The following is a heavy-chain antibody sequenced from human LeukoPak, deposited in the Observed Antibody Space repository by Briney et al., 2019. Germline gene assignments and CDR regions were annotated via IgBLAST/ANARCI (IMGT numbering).Heavy chain of an antibody. CDR2: IKQDGSEK. V-gene: IGHV3-7*01. Sequence: GESLRLSCAASGFTFSSYWMSWVRQAPGQGLEWVANIKQDGSEKYYVDSVKGRFTISRDNAKNSLYQQMDSLRAEDTAVYYCASGSGWSYLAYWGQGTLVTVSS. CDR3: ASGSGWSYLAY. J-gene: IGHJ4*02. D-gene: IGHD6-19*01. CDR1: GFTFSSYW.